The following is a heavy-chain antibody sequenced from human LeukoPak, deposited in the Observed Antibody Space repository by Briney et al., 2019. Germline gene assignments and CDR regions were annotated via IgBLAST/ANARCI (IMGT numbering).Heavy chain of an antibody. CDR2: ISSSSSYI. Sequence: GSLLLSCAASGFTFSDYSMNWVRPAPGKGLEWVSFISSSSSYIYYADSVKGRFTISRDNAKNSLYLQMNSLRAEDTAVYYCASRPDIVGATYFDYWGQGTLVTVSS. J-gene: IGHJ4*02. D-gene: IGHD1-26*01. V-gene: IGHV3-21*01. CDR3: ASRPDIVGATYFDY. CDR1: GFTFSDYS.